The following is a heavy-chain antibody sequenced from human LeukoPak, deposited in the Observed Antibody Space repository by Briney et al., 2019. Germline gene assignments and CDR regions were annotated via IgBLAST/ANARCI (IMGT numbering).Heavy chain of an antibody. CDR1: GFTFSSYG. CDR3: AKVDWQWLAPGPLGMGY. V-gene: IGHV3-23*01. J-gene: IGHJ4*02. CDR2: ISGSGGST. D-gene: IGHD6-19*01. Sequence: GGSLRLSCAASGFTFSSYGMSWVRQAPGKGRGWVSAISGSGGSTYYADSVKGRFTISRDNSKNTLYLQMNSLRAEDTAVYYCAKVDWQWLAPGPLGMGYWGQGTLVTVSS.